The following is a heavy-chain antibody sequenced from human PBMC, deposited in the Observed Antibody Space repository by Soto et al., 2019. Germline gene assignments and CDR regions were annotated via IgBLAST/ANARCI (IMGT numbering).Heavy chain of an antibody. CDR1: GGSFSGYY. J-gene: IGHJ1*01. D-gene: IGHD2-2*01. CDR3: ARGSIVVVPAAMRGYFQH. CDR2: INHSGST. V-gene: IGHV4-34*01. Sequence: SETLSLTCAVYGGSFSGYYWSWIRQPPGKGLEWIGEINHSGSTNYNPSLKSRVTISVDTSKNQFSLKLSSVTAADTAVYYCARGSIVVVPAAMRGYFQHWGQGTLVTVSS.